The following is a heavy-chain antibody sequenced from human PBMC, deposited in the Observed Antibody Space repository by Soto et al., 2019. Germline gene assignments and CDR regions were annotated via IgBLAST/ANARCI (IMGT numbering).Heavy chain of an antibody. Sequence: QITLKESGPTLVKPTQTLTLTCTFSGFSLRNSGVGVGWIRQPPGKALEWLALIYWDDDKRYSPSLKSRPTITKDTSQTQVVLTMTNMDPVDTATYYCAHLTTGGFYFDYWGQGTLVTVSS. D-gene: IGHD4-17*01. CDR2: IYWDDDK. J-gene: IGHJ4*02. CDR3: AHLTTGGFYFDY. V-gene: IGHV2-5*02. CDR1: GFSLRNSGVG.